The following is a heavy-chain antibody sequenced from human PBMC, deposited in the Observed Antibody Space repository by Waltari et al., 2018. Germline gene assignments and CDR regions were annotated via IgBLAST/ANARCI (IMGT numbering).Heavy chain of an antibody. Sequence: QVQLQESGPGLVKPSQTLSLSCAVTGDSIATGDYYWTWIRQHPGKGLEWIGYISRSGNTYYNPSLKSRLLISLATFKNEFSLTLHSVTAADTAVYFCSRAHGWGSAGYYCDSWGQGTLVTISS. V-gene: IGHV4-30-4*08. CDR1: GDSIATGDYY. CDR2: ISRSGNT. CDR3: SRAHGWGSAGYYCDS. D-gene: IGHD2-15*01. J-gene: IGHJ4*02.